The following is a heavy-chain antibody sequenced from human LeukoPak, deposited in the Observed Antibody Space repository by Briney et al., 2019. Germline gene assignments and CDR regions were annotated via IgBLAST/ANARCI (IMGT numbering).Heavy chain of an antibody. CDR1: GYTFTGYY. CDR2: INPNSCGT. CDR3: ARVGDFWSGSDY. Sequence: ASVKVSCKASGYTFTGYYMHWVRQAPGQGLELMGRINPNSCGTNYAQKFQGRVTMPRDTSISTAYMELSRLRSDDTAVYYCARVGDFWSGSDYWGQGTLVTVSS. J-gene: IGHJ4*02. V-gene: IGHV1-2*06. D-gene: IGHD3-3*01.